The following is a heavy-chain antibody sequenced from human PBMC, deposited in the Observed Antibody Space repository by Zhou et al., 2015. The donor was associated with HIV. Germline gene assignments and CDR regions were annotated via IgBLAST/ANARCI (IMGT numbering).Heavy chain of an antibody. CDR2: ISYDGSNK. V-gene: IGHV3-30-3*01. D-gene: IGHD1-1*01. Sequence: VQLLESGGGVVQPGRSLRLSCAASGFTFSSYAMHWVRQAPGKGLEWVTVISYDGSNKYYADSVKGRFTISRDNSKNTLYLQMSSLRAEDTAVYYCARLHWRNEVFDFWGQGTLVSVSS. CDR1: GFTFSSYA. CDR3: ARLHWRNEVFDF. J-gene: IGHJ4*02.